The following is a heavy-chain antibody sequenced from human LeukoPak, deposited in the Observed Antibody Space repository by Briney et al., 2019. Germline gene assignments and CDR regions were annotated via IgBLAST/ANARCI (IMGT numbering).Heavy chain of an antibody. V-gene: IGHV3-30*02. CDR1: GFTFSSYG. J-gene: IGHJ4*02. Sequence: PGGSLRLSCAASGFTFSSYGMRWVRHAPGKGLEWVVFIRYDGSNKYYADSVKGRFTISRDNSKNTLYLQMNSLRAEDTAVYYCAKDAHIAAAGIDYWGQGTLVSVSS. CDR3: AKDAHIAAAGIDY. D-gene: IGHD6-13*01. CDR2: IRYDGSNK.